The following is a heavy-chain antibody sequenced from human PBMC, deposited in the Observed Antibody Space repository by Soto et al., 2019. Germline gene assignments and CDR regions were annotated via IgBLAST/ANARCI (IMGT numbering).Heavy chain of an antibody. V-gene: IGHV4-59*02. CDR1: GDSVNSYY. CDR3: ARAETSGIRYFDY. Sequence: PSETLSLTCTISGDSVNSYYWSWMRQPPGKGLECMGYVYYSGSTNYNPTLKSRVTISVDTSKNQISRRRKSVTAADTAVYYCARAETSGIRYFDYWGQGSLVTVSS. D-gene: IGHD6-13*01. CDR2: VYYSGST. J-gene: IGHJ4*02.